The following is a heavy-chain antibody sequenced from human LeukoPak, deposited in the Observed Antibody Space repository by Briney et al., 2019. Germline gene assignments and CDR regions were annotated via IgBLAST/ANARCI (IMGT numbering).Heavy chain of an antibody. CDR1: GFTFSSYA. V-gene: IGHV3-23*01. CDR2: ISGSGGST. D-gene: IGHD4-17*01. Sequence: GGSLRLSCAASGFTFSSYAMSWVRQAPGKGLEWVSAISGSGGSTYYADSVKGRFTISRDNSKNTLYLQMNSPRAEDTAVYYCAKDTRGSMTTTEGLFDYWGQGTLVTVSS. CDR3: AKDTRGSMTTTEGLFDY. J-gene: IGHJ4*02.